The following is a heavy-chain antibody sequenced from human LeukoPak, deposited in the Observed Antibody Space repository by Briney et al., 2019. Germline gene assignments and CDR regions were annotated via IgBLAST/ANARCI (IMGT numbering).Heavy chain of an antibody. Sequence: GGSLRLSCIASGFTFSDFGMNWVRQAPGKGLEWVSYISTSARTIHYIDSVKGRFTISRDNAKNSLYLQMNSLRDEDTAVYYCARDFSRFCSSSSCANWFDPWGQGTLVTVSS. D-gene: IGHD2-2*01. CDR3: ARDFSRFCSSSSCANWFDP. CDR2: ISTSARTI. V-gene: IGHV3-48*02. J-gene: IGHJ5*02. CDR1: GFTFSDFG.